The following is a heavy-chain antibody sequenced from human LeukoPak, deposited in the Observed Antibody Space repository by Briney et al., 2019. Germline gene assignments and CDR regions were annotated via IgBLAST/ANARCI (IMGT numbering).Heavy chain of an antibody. J-gene: IGHJ4*02. CDR3: VRIAVASFDY. Sequence: SETLSLTCTVSGGSISSYYWSWIRQPPGKGLEWIGYIYTSGSTNYNPSLKSRVTISVDTSKNQFSLKLSSVTAADTAVYYCVRIAVASFDYWGQGTLVTVSS. V-gene: IGHV4-4*09. D-gene: IGHD6-19*01. CDR2: IYTSGST. CDR1: GGSISSYY.